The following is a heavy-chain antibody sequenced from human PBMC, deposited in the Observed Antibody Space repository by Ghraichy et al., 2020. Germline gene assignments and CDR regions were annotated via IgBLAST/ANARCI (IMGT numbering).Heavy chain of an antibody. CDR2: ISGSSDYT. CDR1: GFTFSSYA. Sequence: GESLNISCAASGFTFSSYAMGWVRQAPGKGLEWVSVISGSSDYTKYADSVKGRSTISRDNSKNTLYLQMSSLRAEDTAVYFCVKPLEFGAYGRFDSWGQGTLVTVSS. J-gene: IGHJ4*02. D-gene: IGHD4-17*01. V-gene: IGHV3-23*01. CDR3: VKPLEFGAYGRFDS.